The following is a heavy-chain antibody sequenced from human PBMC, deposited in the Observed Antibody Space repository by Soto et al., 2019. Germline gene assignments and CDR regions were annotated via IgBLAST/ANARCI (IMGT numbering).Heavy chain of an antibody. D-gene: IGHD4-17*01. V-gene: IGHV3-30*18. CDR3: AKDRRDGEYNSVYDF. Sequence: QVQLAESGGGVVQPGRSLRLSSIGSGFRFSDYGMHWVRQAPGKGLEWVAMMSFDGTYKYSADSVKGRFIISRDNSKNTLYLQMNSLRAEDTAVYYCAKDRRDGEYNSVYDFWGQGTLVTVSS. CDR1: GFRFSDYG. CDR2: MSFDGTYK. J-gene: IGHJ4*02.